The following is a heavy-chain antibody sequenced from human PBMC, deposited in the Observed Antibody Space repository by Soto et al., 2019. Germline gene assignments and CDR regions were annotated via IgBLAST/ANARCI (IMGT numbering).Heavy chain of an antibody. V-gene: IGHV2-70*01. J-gene: IGHJ4*02. CDR1: GFSLSTRGMC. Sequence: ESGPTLVNTTQTLTLTCTFSGFSLSTRGMCVSWIRQPPGKALEWLSLIDWDDDKYYSTSLKTRLTISKDTSKNQVVLTITNMDPADTATYYCARTTTVGDTSFDCYGQRTRGSVAS. CDR2: IDWDDDK. D-gene: IGHD1-26*01. CDR3: ARTTTVGDTSFDC.